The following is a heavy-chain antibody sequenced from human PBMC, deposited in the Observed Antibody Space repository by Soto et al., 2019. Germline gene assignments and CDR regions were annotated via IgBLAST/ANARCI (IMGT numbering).Heavy chain of an antibody. D-gene: IGHD3-10*01. V-gene: IGHV4-34*01. CDR2: ISQSGST. CDR3: ARGLRASFGVRLSYYYYGMDV. Sequence: PSETLSLTCAVSGGSFGDYYWSWIRQLPGKGLECIGEISQSGSTNYNPTLKSRVTISMDTSNNQLSLNLNSVTAADTAVYYCARGLRASFGVRLSYYYYGMDVWGQGTTVTVSS. J-gene: IGHJ6*01. CDR1: GGSFGDYY.